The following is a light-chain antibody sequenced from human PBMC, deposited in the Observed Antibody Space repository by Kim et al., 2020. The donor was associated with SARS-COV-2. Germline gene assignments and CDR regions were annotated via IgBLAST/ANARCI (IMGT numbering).Light chain of an antibody. J-gene: IGLJ2*01. Sequence: SSELTQDPDVSVALGQTVRITCQGDSLRSYYATWYQQKQGQAPILVIYGKNNRPSGIPDRFSGSSSGNTASLTITGAQAEDEADYYCNSRDSGDKVIFGG. CDR1: SLRSYY. CDR3: NSRDSGDKVI. V-gene: IGLV3-19*01. CDR2: GKN.